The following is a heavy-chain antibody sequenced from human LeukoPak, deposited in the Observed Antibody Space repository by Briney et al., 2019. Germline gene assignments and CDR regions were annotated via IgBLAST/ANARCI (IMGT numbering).Heavy chain of an antibody. CDR1: GFTFSSYW. CDR3: ARVSYDFWSGYYPRHYYYYMDV. D-gene: IGHD3-3*01. J-gene: IGHJ6*03. V-gene: IGHV3-7*01. CDR2: IKQDGSEK. Sequence: GGSLRLSCAASGFTFSSYWMSWVRQAPGKGLEGVANIKQDGSEKYYVDSVKGRFTISRDNAKNSLYLQMNSLRAEDTAVYYCARVSYDFWSGYYPRHYYYYMDVWGKGTTVTVSS.